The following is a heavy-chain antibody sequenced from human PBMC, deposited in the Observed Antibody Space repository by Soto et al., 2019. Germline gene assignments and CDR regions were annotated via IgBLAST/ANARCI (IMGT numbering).Heavy chain of an antibody. CDR2: IIPIFGTA. CDR1: GGTFSSYA. CDR3: ARRVMVMTTVNYYGMDV. J-gene: IGHJ6*02. Sequence: QVQLVQSGAEVKKPGSSVKVSCKASGGTFSSYAISWVRQAPGQGLEWMGGIIPIFGTANYAQKFQGRVTITADESTSTAYMELSSLRSEDTAAYYCARRVMVMTTVNYYGMDVWGQGTTVTVSS. D-gene: IGHD4-17*01. V-gene: IGHV1-69*01.